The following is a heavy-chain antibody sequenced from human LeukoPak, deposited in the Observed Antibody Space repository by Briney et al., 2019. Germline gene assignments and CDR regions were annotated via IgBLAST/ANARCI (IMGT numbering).Heavy chain of an antibody. D-gene: IGHD6-13*01. CDR3: ARVFIAAAGTDY. V-gene: IGHV1-2*02. CDR2: INPNSGGT. Sequence: ASVRVSCKASGYTFTGYYMHWVRQAPGQGLEWMGWINPNSGGTNYAQKFQGRVTTTRDTSISTAYMELSRLRSDDTAVYYCARVFIAAAGTDYWGQGTLVTVSS. CDR1: GYTFTGYY. J-gene: IGHJ4*02.